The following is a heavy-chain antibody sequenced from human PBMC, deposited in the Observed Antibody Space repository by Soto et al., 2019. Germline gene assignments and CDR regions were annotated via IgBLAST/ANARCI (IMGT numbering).Heavy chain of an antibody. Sequence: SETLSLTCTVSGGSISRGGYYWSWIRQHPGKGLEWIGYIYYSGSTYYNPPLKSRVTISVDTSKNQFSLKLSSVTAADTAVYYCARDQGYCSGGSCYVGGAFDIWGQGTMVTVSS. J-gene: IGHJ3*02. CDR2: IYYSGST. D-gene: IGHD2-15*01. V-gene: IGHV4-31*03. CDR1: GGSISRGGYY. CDR3: ARDQGYCSGGSCYVGGAFDI.